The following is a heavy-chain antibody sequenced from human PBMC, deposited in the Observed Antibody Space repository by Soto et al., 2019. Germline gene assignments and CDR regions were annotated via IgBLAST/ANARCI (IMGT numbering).Heavy chain of an antibody. CDR2: IRYDGSNK. D-gene: IGHD3-10*01. Sequence: QVQLVESGGGVVQPGRSLRLSCAASGFTFSSYGMHWVRQAPGKGLEWVAVIRYDGSNKYYADSVKGRFTISRDNSKNTLYLQMNSLRAEDTAVYYCARDSYYYGSGSYPHWGQGTLVTVSS. CDR1: GFTFSSYG. CDR3: ARDSYYYGSGSYPH. V-gene: IGHV3-33*01. J-gene: IGHJ4*02.